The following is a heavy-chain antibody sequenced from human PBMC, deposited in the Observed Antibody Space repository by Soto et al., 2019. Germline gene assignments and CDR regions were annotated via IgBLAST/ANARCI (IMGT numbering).Heavy chain of an antibody. CDR3: ARRGLGNLFDY. CDR2: IYHSGST. J-gene: IGHJ4*02. D-gene: IGHD6-19*01. V-gene: IGHV4-30-2*01. Sequence: PSETLSLTCAVSGGSISSGGYSWSWIRQPPGKGLEWIGYIYHSGSTYYNPSLKSRVTISVDTSKNEFSLKLSSVTAADTAVFYCARRGLGNLFDYWGQGALVTVSS. CDR1: GGSISSGGYS.